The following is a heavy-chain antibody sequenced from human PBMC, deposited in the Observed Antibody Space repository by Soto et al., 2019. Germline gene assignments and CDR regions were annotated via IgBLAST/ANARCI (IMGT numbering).Heavy chain of an antibody. D-gene: IGHD6-13*01. CDR1: GFTFSSYG. CDR3: ATVGAAAYGMDV. CDR2: IWHDGSNK. V-gene: IGHV3-33*01. Sequence: QVQLVESGGGVVQPGRSLRLSCTASGFTFSSYGMHWVRQAPGKGLEWVAVIWHDGSNKYYADSVKGRFTISRDNSKNTLYLQMNSLRAEDTAVYYCATVGAAAYGMDVWGQGTTVTVSS. J-gene: IGHJ6*02.